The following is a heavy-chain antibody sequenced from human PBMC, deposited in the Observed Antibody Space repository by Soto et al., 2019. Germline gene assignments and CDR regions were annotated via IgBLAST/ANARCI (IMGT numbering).Heavy chain of an antibody. Sequence: GGSLRLSCAAPGFTFSSYWMHWVRQAPGKGLVWVSRINSDGSSTSYAGSVKGRFTISRDNAKNTLYLQMNSLRAEDTAVYYCVRTSLVVAAATREDYWGQGTLVTVSS. CDR3: VRTSLVVAAATREDY. CDR1: GFTFSSYW. J-gene: IGHJ4*02. CDR2: INSDGSST. V-gene: IGHV3-74*01. D-gene: IGHD2-15*01.